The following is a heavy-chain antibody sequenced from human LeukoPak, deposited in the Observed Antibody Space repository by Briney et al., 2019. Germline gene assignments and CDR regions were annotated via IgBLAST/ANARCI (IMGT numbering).Heavy chain of an antibody. CDR1: GGSTSSYY. J-gene: IGHJ4*02. Sequence: SETLSLTCTVSGGSTSSYYWNWIRQPPGKGLEWIGYIYNSGTTNYNPSLKSRVTISVDTSKNQFSLKLSSVTAADTAVYHCARAGYSYVRYFDYWGQGTLVTVSS. D-gene: IGHD5-18*01. V-gene: IGHV4-59*01. CDR2: IYNSGTT. CDR3: ARAGYSYVRYFDY.